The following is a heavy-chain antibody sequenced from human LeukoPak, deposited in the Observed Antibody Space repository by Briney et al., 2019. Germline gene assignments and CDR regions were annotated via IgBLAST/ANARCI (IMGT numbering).Heavy chain of an antibody. Sequence: SETLSLTCTVSGGSISSYYWSWIRQPPGKGLEWIGEINPRGSTNYNPSLKSRVTLSADTSKNQFSLTLNSVTAADTAVYYCARRRLGYYFDYWGQGTLVTVSS. CDR3: ARRRLGYYFDY. D-gene: IGHD5-24*01. J-gene: IGHJ4*02. CDR2: INPRGST. CDR1: GGSISSYY. V-gene: IGHV4-34*01.